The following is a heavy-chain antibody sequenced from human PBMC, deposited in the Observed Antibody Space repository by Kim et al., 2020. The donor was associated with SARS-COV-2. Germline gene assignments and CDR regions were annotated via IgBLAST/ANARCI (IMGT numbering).Heavy chain of an antibody. V-gene: IGHV4-30-4*01. J-gene: IGHJ5*02. Sequence: SETLSLTCTVSGGSISSGDYYWSWIRQPPGKGLEWIGYIYYSASTYYNLSLKSRVTISVDTSKNQFSLKLSSVTAADTAVYYCTRVVGVVGGGFDPWGQGTLVTVSS. CDR3: TRVVGVVGGGFDP. D-gene: IGHD3-3*01. CDR1: GGSISSGDYY. CDR2: IYYSAST.